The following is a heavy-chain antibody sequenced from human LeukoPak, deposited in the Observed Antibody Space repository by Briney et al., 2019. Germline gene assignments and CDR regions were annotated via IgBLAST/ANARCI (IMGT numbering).Heavy chain of an antibody. CDR3: AKEGYDSWSTYSTTHFDY. J-gene: IGHJ4*02. CDR2: ISGSGGST. CDR1: GFTFSSYA. D-gene: IGHD3-3*01. V-gene: IGHV3-23*01. Sequence: GGSLRLSCAASGFTFSSYAMSWVRQAPGKGLEWVSGISGSGGSTYYADSVKGRFTISRDNSKNTLYLQVSSLRAEDTAVYHCAKEGYDSWSTYSTTHFDYWGQGTLVTVSS.